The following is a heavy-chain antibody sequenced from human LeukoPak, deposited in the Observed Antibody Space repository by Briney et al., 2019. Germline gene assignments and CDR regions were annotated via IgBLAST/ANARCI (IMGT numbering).Heavy chain of an antibody. V-gene: IGHV3-48*01. Sequence: EGSLRLSCAASGFSFTACSMNWVRQAPGRGLEWISYIGPGGDIYYADSVTGRFTVSRDIAKNSLYLQMNGLRVEDTAVYYCARRFDSWGQGTLVTVSS. CDR1: GFSFTACS. J-gene: IGHJ4*02. CDR3: ARRFDS. CDR2: IGPGGDI.